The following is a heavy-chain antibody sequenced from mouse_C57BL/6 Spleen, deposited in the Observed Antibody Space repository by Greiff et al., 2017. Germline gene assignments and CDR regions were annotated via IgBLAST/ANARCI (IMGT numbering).Heavy chain of an antibody. V-gene: IGHV1-18*01. CDR2: INPNNGGT. CDR3: ARPYYSNFYFDY. Sequence: VQLQQSGPELVKPGASVKIPCKASGYTFTDYNMDWVKQSHGKSLEWIGDINPNNGGTIYNQKFKGKATLTVDKSSSTAYMGLRSLTSEDTAVYYCARPYYSNFYFDYWGQGTTLTVSS. J-gene: IGHJ2*01. CDR1: GYTFTDYN. D-gene: IGHD2-5*01.